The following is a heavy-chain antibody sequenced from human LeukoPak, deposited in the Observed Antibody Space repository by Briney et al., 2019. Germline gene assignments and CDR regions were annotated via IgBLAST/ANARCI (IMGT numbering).Heavy chain of an antibody. CDR1: GGSVSSYY. J-gene: IGHJ4*02. Sequence: SETLSLTCTVSGGSVSSYYWSWIRQPPGKGLEWIAYIYYSGSTKYNPSLKSRVTISLDRSKNQFSLKLRSVTAADTAVYYCARHQPSSSSIDYWGQGTLVTVSS. V-gene: IGHV4-59*08. CDR2: IYYSGST. CDR3: ARHQPSSSSIDY. D-gene: IGHD6-6*01.